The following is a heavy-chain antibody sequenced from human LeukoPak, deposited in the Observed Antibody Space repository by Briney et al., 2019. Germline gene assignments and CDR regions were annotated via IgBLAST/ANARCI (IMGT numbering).Heavy chain of an antibody. CDR1: GFTFSSYS. CDR2: ISSSSSYI. D-gene: IGHD2-2*01. CDR3: ARVDRPQPTFDY. J-gene: IGHJ4*02. Sequence: NPGGSLRLSCAASGFTFSSYSMNWVRQAPGKGLEWVSSISSSSSYIYYADSVKGRFTISRDNAKNSLYLQMNSLRAEDTAVYYCARVDRPQPTFDYWGQGTLVTVSS. V-gene: IGHV3-21*01.